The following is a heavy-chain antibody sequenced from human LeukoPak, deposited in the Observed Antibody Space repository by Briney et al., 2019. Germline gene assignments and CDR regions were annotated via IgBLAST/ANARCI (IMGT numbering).Heavy chain of an antibody. D-gene: IGHD2-15*01. CDR2: TYYRSKWFN. V-gene: IGHV6-1*01. J-gene: IGHJ5*02. Sequence: SQTHSLTCAISGDSVSSNSAAWNWIRQSPSRGLEWLGRTYYRSKWFNDYAVSVKSRITITPDTSKNQFSLQLNSVTPEDTAVYYCTRDVNCSGGSRGCWFDPWGQGTLVTVSS. CDR3: TRDVNCSGGSRGCWFDP. CDR1: GDSVSSNSAA.